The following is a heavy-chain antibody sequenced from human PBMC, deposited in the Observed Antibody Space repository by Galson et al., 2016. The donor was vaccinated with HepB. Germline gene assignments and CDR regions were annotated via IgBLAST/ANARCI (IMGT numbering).Heavy chain of an antibody. CDR2: IYSGGTT. CDR3: ATAPTLGY. CDR1: GFIVSSNY. D-gene: IGHD3-16*01. Sequence: SLRLSCAASGFIVSSNYMSWVRQAPGKGLEGVSVIYSGGTTFYGDSVKGRFTISRDTSKNTLYLQMNSLRAEDTAVYYCATAPTLGYWGQGTLVTVSS. J-gene: IGHJ4*02. V-gene: IGHV3-53*01.